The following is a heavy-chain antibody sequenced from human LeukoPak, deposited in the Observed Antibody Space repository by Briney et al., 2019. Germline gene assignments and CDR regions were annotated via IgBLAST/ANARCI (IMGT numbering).Heavy chain of an antibody. D-gene: IGHD6-19*01. Sequence: SETLSLTCTVSGGSISGYYWSWIRQPPGKGLEWIGYISYIGNTNYNPSLKSRVTISIDTPKNQFSLKLTSVTAADTAVYYCARGRGQRWLESFDPWGQGTLVTVSS. CDR3: ARGRGQRWLESFDP. V-gene: IGHV4-59*13. J-gene: IGHJ5*02. CDR2: ISYIGNT. CDR1: GGSISGYY.